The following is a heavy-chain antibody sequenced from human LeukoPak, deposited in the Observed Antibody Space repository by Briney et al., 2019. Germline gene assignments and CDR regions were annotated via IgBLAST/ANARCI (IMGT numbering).Heavy chain of an antibody. CDR3: ARDPYDSSGYWFDP. CDR1: GYTFTSYG. CDR2: ISAYNGST. D-gene: IGHD3-22*01. J-gene: IGHJ5*02. Sequence: ASVKVSCKASGYTFTSYGISWVRQAPGQGLEWMGWISAYNGSTNYAQKLQGRVTMTTDTSTSTAYMELRSLRSDDTAVYYCARDPYDSSGYWFDPWGQGTLVTVSS. V-gene: IGHV1-18*01.